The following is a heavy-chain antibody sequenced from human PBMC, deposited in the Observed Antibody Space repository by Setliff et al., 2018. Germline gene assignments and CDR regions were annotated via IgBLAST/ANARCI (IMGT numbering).Heavy chain of an antibody. V-gene: IGHV1-46*01. CDR2: INPSDGST. CDR1: GYTFTGYD. Sequence: ASVKVSCKASGYTFTGYDMHWVRQAPGQGLEWMGVINPSDGSTTYAQKFQGRVTMTRDTSTRTVYMYLSSLRSEDTAVYYCARDACPYRRNWYHHFDYWGQGTLVPVS. D-gene: IGHD6-13*01. CDR3: ARDACPYRRNWYHHFDY. J-gene: IGHJ4*02.